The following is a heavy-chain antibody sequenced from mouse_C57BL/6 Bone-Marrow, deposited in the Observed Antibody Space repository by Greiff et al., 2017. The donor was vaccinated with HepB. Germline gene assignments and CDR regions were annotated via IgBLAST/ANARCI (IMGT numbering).Heavy chain of an antibody. D-gene: IGHD2-10*02. CDR3: ARGGYGKDY. CDR1: GFTFSSYA. J-gene: IGHJ2*01. V-gene: IGHV5-4*01. CDR2: ISDGGSYT. Sequence: EVHLVESGGGLVKPGGSLKLSCAASGFTFSSYAMSWVRQTPEKRLEWVATISDGGSYTYYPDNVKGRFTISRDNAKNNLYLQMSHLKSEDTAMYYCARGGYGKDYWGQGTTLTVSS.